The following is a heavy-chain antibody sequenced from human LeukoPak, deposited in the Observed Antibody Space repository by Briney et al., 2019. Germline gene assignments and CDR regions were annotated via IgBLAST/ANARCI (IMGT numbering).Heavy chain of an antibody. CDR2: FDPEDGET. Sequence: GASVKVSCKVSGYTLTELSMHWVRQAPGKGLEWMGGFDPEDGETIYAQKFQGRVTMTEDTSTDTAYMEPSSLRSEDTAVYYCATDPTLKLYSSSWYDVLDVWGQGTTVTVSS. CDR1: GYTLTELS. CDR3: ATDPTLKLYSSSWYDVLDV. D-gene: IGHD6-13*01. V-gene: IGHV1-24*01. J-gene: IGHJ6*02.